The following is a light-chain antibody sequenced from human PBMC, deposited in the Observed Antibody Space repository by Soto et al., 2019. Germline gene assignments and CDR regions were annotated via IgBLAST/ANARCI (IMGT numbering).Light chain of an antibody. V-gene: IGKV1-5*03. J-gene: IGKJ1*01. CDR3: QQYNSYSAA. CDR1: QTISSW. CDR2: KAS. Sequence: DIPMSQSPSKPSRSVGYIVTIAFLASQTISSWLAWYQQKPGKAPKLLIYKASTLKSGVPSRFSGSGSGTEFTLTISSLQPDDFATYYCQQYNSYSAAFGQGTMVDIK.